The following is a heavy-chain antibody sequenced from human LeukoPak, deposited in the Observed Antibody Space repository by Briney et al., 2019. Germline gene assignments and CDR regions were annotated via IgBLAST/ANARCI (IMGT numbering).Heavy chain of an antibody. CDR2: ISGGTT. Sequence: GGSLRLSCTASGFTFGDYLMSWFCQAPGKGLEWIGFISGGTTEYAASVKGRFTISRDDSTSIAYLQMNSLTTEDTAVYYCSRGSGWLSVYWGQGTLVTVSS. D-gene: IGHD6-19*01. V-gene: IGHV3-49*03. CDR1: GFTFGDYL. CDR3: SRGSGWLSVY. J-gene: IGHJ4*02.